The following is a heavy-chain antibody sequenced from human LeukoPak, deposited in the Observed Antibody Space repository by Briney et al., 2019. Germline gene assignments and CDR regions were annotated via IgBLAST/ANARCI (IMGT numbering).Heavy chain of an antibody. CDR2: IYTSGST. V-gene: IGHV4-4*07. D-gene: IGHD6-13*01. J-gene: IGHJ5*02. CDR3: ARENHGYSSSWNNWFEP. CDR1: GGSISSYY. Sequence: SETLSLTCTVSGGSISSYYWSWIRQPAGKGLEWIGRIYTSGSTNYNPSLKSRVTMSVDTSKNQFSLKLSSVTAADTAVYYCARENHGYSSSWNNWFEPRGQGTLVTVSS.